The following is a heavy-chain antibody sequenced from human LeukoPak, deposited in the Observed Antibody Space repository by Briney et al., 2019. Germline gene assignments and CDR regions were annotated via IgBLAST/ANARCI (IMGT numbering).Heavy chain of an antibody. D-gene: IGHD6-13*01. J-gene: IGHJ4*02. CDR2: IYTSGST. V-gene: IGHV4-4*07. Sequence: SETLSLTCTVSGGSISSYYWSWIRQPAGKGLEWIGRIYTSGSTNYNPSLKSRVTMSVDTSKNQISLKLSSVTAADTAVYYCARDRSIAAAGSHFDYWGQGTLVTVSS. CDR1: GGSISSYY. CDR3: ARDRSIAAAGSHFDY.